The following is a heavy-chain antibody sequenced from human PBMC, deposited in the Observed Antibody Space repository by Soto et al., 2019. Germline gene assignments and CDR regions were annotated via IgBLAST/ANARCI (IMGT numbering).Heavy chain of an antibody. CDR3: ARSRLSSSSWYGHYYYYGMDV. Sequence: SETLSLTCAAYGGSFSGYYWSCIRQPPGKGLEWIGEINHSGSTNYNPSLKSRVTISVDTSKNQFSLKLSSVTAADTAVYYCARSRLSSSSWYGHYYYYGMDVWGQGTTVTVSS. J-gene: IGHJ6*02. CDR1: GGSFSGYY. D-gene: IGHD6-13*01. V-gene: IGHV4-34*01. CDR2: INHSGST.